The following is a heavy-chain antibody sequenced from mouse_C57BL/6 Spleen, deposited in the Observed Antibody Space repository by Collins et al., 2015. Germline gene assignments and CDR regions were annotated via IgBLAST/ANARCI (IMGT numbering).Heavy chain of an antibody. Sequence: QVQLQQSGAELVRPGTSVKVSCKASGYAFTNYLIEWVKQRPGQGLEWIGVINPGSGGTNYNEKFKGKATLTADKSSSTAYMQLSSLTSDDSAVYFCARYYYGSSYYAMDYWGQGTSVTVSS. CDR3: ARYYYGSSYYAMDY. D-gene: IGHD1-1*01. CDR1: GYAFTNYL. CDR2: INPGSGGT. J-gene: IGHJ4*01. V-gene: IGHV1-54*01.